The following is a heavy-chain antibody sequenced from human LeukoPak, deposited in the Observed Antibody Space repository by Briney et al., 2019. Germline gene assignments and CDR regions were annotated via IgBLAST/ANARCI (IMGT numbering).Heavy chain of an antibody. V-gene: IGHV3-53*01. CDR1: GFSVNNDY. J-gene: IGHJ4*02. D-gene: IGHD4/OR15-4a*01. Sequence: PGGSLRLACLASGFSVNNDYMSWVRQAPGKGLEWVSVLHTNYNTYYADSVKGRFTISRDNSKNTLYLQMNSLRVEDTAVYYCARDRPYGGLNGFDYWGQGTLVTVSS. CDR3: ARDRPYGGLNGFDY. CDR2: LHTNYNT.